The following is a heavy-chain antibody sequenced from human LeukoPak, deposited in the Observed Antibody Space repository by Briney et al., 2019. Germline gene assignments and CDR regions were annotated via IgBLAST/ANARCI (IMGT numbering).Heavy chain of an antibody. V-gene: IGHV3-21*01. CDR2: ISSSSSYI. D-gene: IGHD2-2*02. Sequence: GGSLRLSCAASGFTFSSYSMNWVRQAPGKGLEWVSSISSSSSYIYYADSVKGRFTISRDNAKNSLYLQMNSLRAEDTAVYYCARDPESLVVPAAIVNWFDPWGQGTLVTVSS. CDR3: ARDPESLVVPAAIVNWFDP. J-gene: IGHJ5*02. CDR1: GFTFSSYS.